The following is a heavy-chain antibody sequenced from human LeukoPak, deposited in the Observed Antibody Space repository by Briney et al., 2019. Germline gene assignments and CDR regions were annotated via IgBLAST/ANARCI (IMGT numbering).Heavy chain of an antibody. CDR2: INANSGGT. J-gene: IGHJ4*02. Sequence: ASVKVSCKTSGYTFAHYFIHWVRQAPGQGLEGMGRINANSGGTEYQQKFQGRVTMTRDTSISTAYVEVNWLISDDTAIYYCARDVSSTPNWEFDYWGQGTLVTVSS. CDR3: ARDVSSTPNWEFDY. V-gene: IGHV1-2*06. CDR1: GYTFAHYF. D-gene: IGHD1-26*01.